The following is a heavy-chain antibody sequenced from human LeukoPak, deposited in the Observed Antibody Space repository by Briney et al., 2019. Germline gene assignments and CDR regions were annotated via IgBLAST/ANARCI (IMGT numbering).Heavy chain of an antibody. V-gene: IGHV1-18*01. CDR3: ARHKERNYYGSGSYYV. J-gene: IGHJ6*04. D-gene: IGHD3-10*01. CDR1: GYTFTSNG. CDR2: ISAYNGNT. Sequence: GASVKVSCKASGYTFTSNGISWVRQARGQGLEWMGWISAYNGNTNYAQKLQGRVTMTTDTSTSTAYMELRSLRSDDTAVYYCARHKERNYYGSGSYYVWGKGTTVTISS.